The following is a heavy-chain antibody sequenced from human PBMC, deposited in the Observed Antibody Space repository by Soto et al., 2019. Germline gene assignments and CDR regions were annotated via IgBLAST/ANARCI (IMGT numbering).Heavy chain of an antibody. CDR1: GFTFSSYA. V-gene: IGHV3-23*01. CDR2: ISGSSGST. D-gene: IGHD2-8*01. Sequence: GGSLRLSCAASGFTFSSYAMSWVRQAPGKGLEWVSAISGSSGSTYYADSVKGRFTISRDNSKNTLYLQMSSLRAEDTAVYYCAKFGCTNGVCYTVRYYYYGMDVWGQGTTVTVSS. CDR3: AKFGCTNGVCYTVRYYYYGMDV. J-gene: IGHJ6*02.